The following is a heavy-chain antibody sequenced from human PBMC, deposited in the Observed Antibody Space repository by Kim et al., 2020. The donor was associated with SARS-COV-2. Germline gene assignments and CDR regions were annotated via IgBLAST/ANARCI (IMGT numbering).Heavy chain of an antibody. Sequence: ANSVKGRFTISRDNSKNTLYLQMNSLRAEDTAVYYCAKDRPGVVVVVVGSGGQGTLVTVSS. D-gene: IGHD2-15*01. CDR3: AKDRPGVVVVVVGS. J-gene: IGHJ4*02. V-gene: IGHV3-23*01.